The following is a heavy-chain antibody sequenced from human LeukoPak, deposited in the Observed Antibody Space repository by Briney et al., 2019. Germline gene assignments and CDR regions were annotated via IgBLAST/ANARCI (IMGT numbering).Heavy chain of an antibody. CDR3: ARDQEGGEPSSWSQVH. D-gene: IGHD6-13*01. CDR2: IIPIFGTA. V-gene: IGHV1-69*13. Sequence: SVKVSCKASGYTFTSYAISWVRQAPGQGLEWMEGIIPIFGTANYAQKFQGRVTITADESTSTAYMELSSLRSEDTAVYYCARDQEGGEPSSWSQVHWGQGTLVTVSS. CDR1: GYTFTSYA. J-gene: IGHJ4*02.